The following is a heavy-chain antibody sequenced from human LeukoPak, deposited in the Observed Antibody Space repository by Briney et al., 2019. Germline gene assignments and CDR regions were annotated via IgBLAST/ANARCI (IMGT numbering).Heavy chain of an antibody. J-gene: IGHJ4*02. Sequence: ASVKVSCKASGYTFTGYYMHWVRQAPGQGLEWMGWINPNSDGTNYAQKFQGRVTMTRDTSISTAYMELSRLRSDDTAVYYCARRNYYDSSGYDYWGQGTLVTVSS. CDR2: INPNSDGT. V-gene: IGHV1-2*02. D-gene: IGHD3-22*01. CDR1: GYTFTGYY. CDR3: ARRNYYDSSGYDY.